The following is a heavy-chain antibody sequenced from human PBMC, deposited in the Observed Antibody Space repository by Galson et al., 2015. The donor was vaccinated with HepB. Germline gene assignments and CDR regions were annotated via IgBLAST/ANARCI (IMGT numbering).Heavy chain of an antibody. CDR1: GSTFSSYA. V-gene: IGHV3-23*01. D-gene: IGHD2-15*01. J-gene: IGHJ4*02. Sequence: SLRLSCAASGSTFSSYAMSWVRQAPGKGLEWVSAISGSGGSTYYADSVKGRFTISRDNSKNTLYLQMNSLRAEDTAVYYCAKDRPRGSSGGSCSDYWGQGTLVTVSS. CDR2: ISGSGGST. CDR3: AKDRPRGSSGGSCSDY.